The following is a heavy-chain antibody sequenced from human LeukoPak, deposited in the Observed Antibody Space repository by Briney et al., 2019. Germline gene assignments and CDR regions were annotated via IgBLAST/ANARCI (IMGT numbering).Heavy chain of an antibody. Sequence: SETLSLTCTVSGGSISSGSYYWSWIRQPAGKGLEWIGRIYTSGSTNYNPSLKSRVTMSVDTSKNQFSLKLSSVTAADTAVYYCATPQGGYSYGRPYYFDYWGQGTLVTVSS. CDR1: GGSISSGSYY. J-gene: IGHJ4*02. CDR3: ATPQGGYSYGRPYYFDY. V-gene: IGHV4-61*02. D-gene: IGHD5-18*01. CDR2: IYTSGST.